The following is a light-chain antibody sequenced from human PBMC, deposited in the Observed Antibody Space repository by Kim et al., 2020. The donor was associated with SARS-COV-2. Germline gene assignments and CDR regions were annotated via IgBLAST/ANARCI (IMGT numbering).Light chain of an antibody. Sequence: SGSPGKKGSITCSGNKVGDKYACWYQQKPGQSPVLVIYQDSKRPSGIPERFSGSNSGNTATLTISGTQAMDEADYYCQAWDSSTEVFGTGTKVTVL. CDR2: QDS. CDR1: KVGDKY. CDR3: QAWDSSTEV. V-gene: IGLV3-1*01. J-gene: IGLJ1*01.